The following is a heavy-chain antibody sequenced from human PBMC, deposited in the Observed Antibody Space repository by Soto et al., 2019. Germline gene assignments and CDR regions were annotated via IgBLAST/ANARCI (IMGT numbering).Heavy chain of an antibody. D-gene: IGHD3-10*01. CDR2: TKTDGST. CDR3: ARDMRAVPWYGGVSSAFDM. Sequence: EVQLVESGGGLVQPGASLILSCAGSGFTFSKHWIHWVRQAPGQGLVWVSRTKTDGSTSYTDSVEGRFSISRDNAKNTLYLQMNSLRAEATAVYYCARDMRAVPWYGGVSSAFDMWGQGTMVTVSS. J-gene: IGHJ3*02. CDR1: GFTFSKHW. V-gene: IGHV3-74*01.